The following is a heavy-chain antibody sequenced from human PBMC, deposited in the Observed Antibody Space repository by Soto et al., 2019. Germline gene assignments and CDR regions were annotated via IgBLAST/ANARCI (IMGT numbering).Heavy chain of an antibody. V-gene: IGHV3-23*01. Sequence: GSLRLSCAASGFTFSTYAMSWVSQVPGKGLEWVSTISDAAGSAYYVDSVKGRFTISRDNSKKTLYLQMNSLRAEDSAVYYCARPYGGKIGDAPDLWGQGTMVTVSS. CDR1: GFTFSTYA. CDR3: ARPYGGKIGDAPDL. J-gene: IGHJ3*01. D-gene: IGHD4-17*01. CDR2: ISDAAGSA.